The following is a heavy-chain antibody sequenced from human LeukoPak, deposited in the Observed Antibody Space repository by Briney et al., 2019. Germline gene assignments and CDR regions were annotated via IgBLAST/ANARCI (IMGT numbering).Heavy chain of an antibody. V-gene: IGHV3-74*01. CDR2: ISTDGSST. CDR3: VREYSSSSGRAFDI. D-gene: IGHD6-6*01. Sequence: GVSLRLSCAASGVTFSSYWMHWVRQAPGKGLVWVSRISTDGSSTNSADSVKGRLTISRDNAKNTLYLQMNSLRAEDTAVYYCVREYSSSSGRAFDIWGQGTMVTVSP. J-gene: IGHJ3*02. CDR1: GVTFSSYW.